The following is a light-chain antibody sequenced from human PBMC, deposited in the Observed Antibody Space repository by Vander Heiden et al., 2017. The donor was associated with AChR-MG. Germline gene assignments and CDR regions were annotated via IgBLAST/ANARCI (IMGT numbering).Light chain of an antibody. CDR2: KAS. CDR3: QQYNTYYPA. J-gene: IGKJ1*01. Sequence: DIQMTQSPSTPSAFVGDRVTITRRASQSINKWLAWYQQKPGKAPKFLIYKASTLQTGVPSRFSGNGSGTEFTLTISGLQPDDFATYYCQQYNTYYPAFGQGTVVEIK. V-gene: IGKV1-5*03. CDR1: QSINKW.